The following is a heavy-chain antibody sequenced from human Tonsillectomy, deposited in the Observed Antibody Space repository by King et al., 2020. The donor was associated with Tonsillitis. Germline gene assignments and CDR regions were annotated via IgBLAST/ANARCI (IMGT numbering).Heavy chain of an antibody. CDR1: GGTFSSYA. Sequence: VQLVESGAEVKKPGSSVKVSCKASGGTFSSYAISWVRQAPGQGLEWMGGIIPIFGTANYAQKFQGRVTITADESTSTAYMELSSLRSEDTAVYYCARDGEVTIFGVVIITYGMDVWGQGTTVTVSS. CDR2: IIPIFGTA. J-gene: IGHJ6*02. V-gene: IGHV1-69*01. CDR3: ARDGEVTIFGVVIITYGMDV. D-gene: IGHD3-3*01.